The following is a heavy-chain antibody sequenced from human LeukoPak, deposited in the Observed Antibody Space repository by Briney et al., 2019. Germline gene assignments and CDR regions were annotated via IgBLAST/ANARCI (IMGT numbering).Heavy chain of an antibody. CDR2: FDPEDGET. CDR1: GYTLTELS. D-gene: IGHD2-15*01. CDR3: ATGGGGNYNYGMDV. Sequence: ASVKVSCKVSGYTLTELSMHWVRQAPGKGLEWMGGFDPEDGETIYAQKFQGRVTMTEDTSTDTAYMELSSLGSEDTAVYYCATGGGGNYNYGMDVWGQGTTVTVSS. J-gene: IGHJ6*02. V-gene: IGHV1-24*01.